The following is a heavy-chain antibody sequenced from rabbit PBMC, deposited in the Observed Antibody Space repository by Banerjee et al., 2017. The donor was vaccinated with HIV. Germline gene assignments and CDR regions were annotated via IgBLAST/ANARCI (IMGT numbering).Heavy chain of an antibody. D-gene: IGHD4-1*01. CDR1: GFSFSNKSS. CDR2: IYSSNGDK. Sequence: QSLEESGGDLVKPEGSLTLTCTASGFSFSNKSSMGWVGQAPGKGLELMACIYSSNGDKWYASWVHGRFTITKSSWTTVNLQMTSLTAADTDTYFCARDLAGVIGWNFDLWGPGTLVTVS. J-gene: IGHJ4*01. V-gene: IGHV1S40*01. CDR3: ARDLAGVIGWNFDL.